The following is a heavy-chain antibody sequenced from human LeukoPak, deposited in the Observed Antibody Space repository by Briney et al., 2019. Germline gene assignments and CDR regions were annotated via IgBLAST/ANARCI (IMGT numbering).Heavy chain of an antibody. CDR2: IYYSGST. V-gene: IGHV4-39*01. D-gene: IGHD3-3*01. CDR3: AGLEYDFWSGYRNAFDY. CDR1: GGSISSSSYY. J-gene: IGHJ4*02. Sequence: PSETLSLTCTVSGGSISSSSYYWGWIRQPPGKGLEWIGSIYYSGSTYYNPSLKSRVTISVDTSKNQFSLKLSSVTAADTAVYYCAGLEYDFWSGYRNAFDYWGQGTLVTVSS.